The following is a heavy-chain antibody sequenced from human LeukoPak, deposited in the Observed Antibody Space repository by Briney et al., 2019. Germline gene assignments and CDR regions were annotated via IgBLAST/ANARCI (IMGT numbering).Heavy chain of an antibody. CDR2: ISSSSSYI. CDR3: ARSIYYYDSSGNP. CDR1: GFTFSSYS. Sequence: PGGSLRLSCAASGFTFSSYSMNWVRQAPGKGLEWVSSISSSSSYIYYADSVKGRFTISRDNAKNSLYLQMNSLRAEDTAVYYCARSIYYYDSSGNPWGQGTLVTVSS. V-gene: IGHV3-21*01. D-gene: IGHD3-22*01. J-gene: IGHJ5*02.